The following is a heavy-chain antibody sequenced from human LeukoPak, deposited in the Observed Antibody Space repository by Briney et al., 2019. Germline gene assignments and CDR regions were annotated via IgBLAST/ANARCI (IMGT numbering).Heavy chain of an antibody. CDR2: INHSGRT. V-gene: IGHV4-34*01. J-gene: IGHJ4*02. Sequence: SETLSLTCTVSGGSISSYDWSWIRQSPGKGLEWIGEINHSGRTNYNPSLKSRVTVSVDTSKNHFSLKLSSVTAADTAVYYCARQTVSGSYPFTVDSWGQGTLVTVSS. D-gene: IGHD3-16*02. CDR1: GGSISSYD. CDR3: ARQTVSGSYPFTVDS.